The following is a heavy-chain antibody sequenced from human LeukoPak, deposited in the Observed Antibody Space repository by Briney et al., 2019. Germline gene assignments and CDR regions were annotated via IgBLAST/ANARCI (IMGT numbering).Heavy chain of an antibody. Sequence: PGESLKISCKGSGYSFPTYWIAWVRQMPGKGLEWTGIIYPDESNIRHSPSFQGQVTISADKSISTAYLQWSSLKASDTAMYYCARPPSRGYSSSFEYWGQGTLVTVSS. V-gene: IGHV5-51*01. CDR1: GYSFPTYW. J-gene: IGHJ4*02. D-gene: IGHD2-2*03. CDR3: ARPPSRGYSSSFEY. CDR2: IYPDESNI.